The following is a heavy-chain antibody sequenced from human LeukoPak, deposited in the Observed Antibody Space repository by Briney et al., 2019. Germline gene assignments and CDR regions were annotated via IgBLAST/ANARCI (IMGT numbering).Heavy chain of an antibody. CDR1: GGSISSGGYY. CDR2: IYHSGST. Sequence: SETLSLTCTVSGGSISSGGYYWSWIRQPPGKGLEWIGYIYHSGSTYYNPSLKSRVTISVDTSKNQFSLKLSSVTAADTAVYYCARVGGATSLVYRGGHLTPRGPYFDYWGQGTLVTVSS. D-gene: IGHD1-26*01. V-gene: IGHV4-30-2*01. J-gene: IGHJ4*02. CDR3: ARVGGATSLVYRGGHLTPRGPYFDY.